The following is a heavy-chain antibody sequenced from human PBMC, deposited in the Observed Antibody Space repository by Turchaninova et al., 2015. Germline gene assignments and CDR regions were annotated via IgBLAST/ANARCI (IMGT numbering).Heavy chain of an antibody. J-gene: IGHJ4*02. D-gene: IGHD3-10*01. CDR1: GYSITSAYY. CDR2: TFHTGST. V-gene: IGHV4-38-2*01. Sequence: QVQLQESGPGLVTPSETLSLTCAVSGYSITSAYYWALIRQPPGPGLEWIASTFHTGSTYYNPSLKSRVTMSLDTSKNQFSLKVTSATAADTAVYYCARHSGSGTYYNFDYWGQGTLVTVSS. CDR3: ARHSGSGTYYNFDY.